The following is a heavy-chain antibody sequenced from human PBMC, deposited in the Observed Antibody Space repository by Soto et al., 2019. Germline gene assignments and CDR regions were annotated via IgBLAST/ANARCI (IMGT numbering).Heavy chain of an antibody. CDR1: GFTFTSSA. J-gene: IGHJ4*02. CDR3: AADIDSSGYRPSDY. V-gene: IGHV1-58*01. CDR2: IVVGSGNT. Sequence: GASVKVSCKASGFTFTSSAVQWVRQARGQRLEWIGWIVVGSGNTNYAQKFQERVTITRDMSTSTAYMELSSLRSEDTAVYYCAADIDSSGYRPSDYWGQGTLVTVSS. D-gene: IGHD3-22*01.